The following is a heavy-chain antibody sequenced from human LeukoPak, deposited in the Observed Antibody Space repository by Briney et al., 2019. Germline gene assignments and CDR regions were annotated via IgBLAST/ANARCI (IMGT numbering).Heavy chain of an antibody. D-gene: IGHD1-7*01. CDR1: GFSFSNYW. Sequence: PGGSLRLSCAPSGFSFSNYWMRWVRQAPGKGLEWVATIKGDGSKKNYVDSVRGRFTVSIDNAKNSLSLQMSSLRAEDTAIYYCESTTGPWGQGTLVTVSS. CDR2: IKGDGSKK. V-gene: IGHV3-7*01. J-gene: IGHJ5*02. CDR3: ESTTGP.